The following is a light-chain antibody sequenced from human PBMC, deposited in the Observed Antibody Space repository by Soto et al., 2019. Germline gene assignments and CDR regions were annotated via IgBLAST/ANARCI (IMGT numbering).Light chain of an antibody. CDR3: KQYNSFPKT. V-gene: IGKV1-5*03. CDR2: KVS. Sequence: DIQMTQSPSTLCASVGDRVTITCRASQSISSWLAWYQQKPGKAPKLLIYKVSSLERGVPSRFSGSGSGTEFTFTISSLQPDDFATYYCKQYNSFPKTFGLGTKVDIK. CDR1: QSISSW. J-gene: IGKJ1*01.